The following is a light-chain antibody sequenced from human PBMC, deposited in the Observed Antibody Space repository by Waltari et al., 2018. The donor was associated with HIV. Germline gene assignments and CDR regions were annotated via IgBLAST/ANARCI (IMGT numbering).Light chain of an antibody. CDR2: GNS. CDR1: RSNIGAGYD. J-gene: IGLJ3*02. CDR3: QSYDSSLSNWV. Sequence: QSVLTQPPSVSGAPGQRVTISCTGSRSNIGAGYDVHWYQQLPGTAPKLLIYGNSNRPSGVPDRFSGSKSGTSASLAITGLQPDDETDYYCQSYDSSLSNWVFGGGTKLTVL. V-gene: IGLV1-40*01.